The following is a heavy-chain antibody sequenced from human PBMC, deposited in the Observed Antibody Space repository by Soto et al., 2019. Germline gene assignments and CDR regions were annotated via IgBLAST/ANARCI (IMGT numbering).Heavy chain of an antibody. CDR2: ISGSSSYI. Sequence: EVQLVESGGGLVKPGGSLRLSCAASGFTFSRYSMNWVRQAPGKGLEWVSSISGSSSYIYYADSVKGRFTISRDNAKNLLYLQLSGLRAEDTALYYCARSYDMWACYSGVDYGGQGTLVTVSS. CDR3: ARSYDMWACYSGVDY. V-gene: IGHV3-21*01. CDR1: GFTFSRYS. D-gene: IGHD3-9*01. J-gene: IGHJ4*02.